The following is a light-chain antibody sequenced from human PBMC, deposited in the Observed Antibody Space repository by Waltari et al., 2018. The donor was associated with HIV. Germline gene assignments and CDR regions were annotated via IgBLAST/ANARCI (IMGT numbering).Light chain of an antibody. Sequence: SYELTQPPSVSVSLGQMARITCSGEALPKKYAYWYQQKPGQFPVLVIYKDSERPSGIPERFSGSSSGTIVTLTISGVQAEDEVDYYCLSADSSGTYRVFGGGTKLTVL. CDR2: KDS. J-gene: IGLJ3*02. CDR1: ALPKKY. V-gene: IGLV3-16*01. CDR3: LSADSSGTYRV.